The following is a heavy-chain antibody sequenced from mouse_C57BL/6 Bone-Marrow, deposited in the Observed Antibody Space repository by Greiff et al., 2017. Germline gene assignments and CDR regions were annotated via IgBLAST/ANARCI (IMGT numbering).Heavy chain of an antibody. J-gene: IGHJ2*01. CDR1: GYTFTSYW. V-gene: IGHV1-69*01. CDR2: IDPSDSYT. CDR3: ARSSDGYYRY. Sequence: QVQLQQPGAELEMPGASVKLSCKASGYTFTSYWMHWVKQRPGQGLEWIGEIDPSDSYTNYNQKFKGKSTLTVDKSSSTAYMQLSSLTSEDSAVYYCARSSDGYYRYWGQGTTLTVSS. D-gene: IGHD2-3*01.